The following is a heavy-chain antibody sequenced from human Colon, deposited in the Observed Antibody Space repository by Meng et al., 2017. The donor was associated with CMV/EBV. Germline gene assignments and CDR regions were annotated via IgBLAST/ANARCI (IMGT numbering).Heavy chain of an antibody. CDR2: INQDGTTK. CDR3: ARDLDFVVGSTVTYDALDI. CDR1: GFMFSTYW. J-gene: IGHJ3*02. V-gene: IGHV3-7*01. Sequence: GGSLRLSCAGSGFMFSTYWMMWFRQAPGKGLEWVANINQDGTTKHYVDSVEGRFTISRDNAKNSLYLQMNSLRAEDTALYYCARDLDFVVGSTVTYDALDIWGQGTMVTVSS. D-gene: IGHD2-15*01.